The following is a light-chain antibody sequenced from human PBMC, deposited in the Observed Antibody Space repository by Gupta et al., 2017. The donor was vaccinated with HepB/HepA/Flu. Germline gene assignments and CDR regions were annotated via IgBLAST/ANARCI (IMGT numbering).Light chain of an antibody. J-gene: IGKJ2*01. Sequence: DIQMTQSPSSLSASVGDRVTITCRASQSIRNYLNWYQQKPGKAPKLLIYTASSLQSGVPTRFSGSGSGTDFTLTMSSLQPEDFASYFCQQSYSFPFTFGQGTKLEIK. CDR2: TAS. CDR1: QSIRNY. V-gene: IGKV1-39*01. CDR3: QQSYSFPFT.